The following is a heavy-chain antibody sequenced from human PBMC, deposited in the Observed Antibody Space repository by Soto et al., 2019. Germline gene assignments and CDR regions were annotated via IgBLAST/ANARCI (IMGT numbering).Heavy chain of an antibody. J-gene: IGHJ6*02. CDR3: AKGLGVAYYYYGMDV. Sequence: GSLKLPCAASGFTFSSYAMSWVRQAPGKGLGWVSTISGSGGSTYYADYVKGRFTISRDNSKNTLYLQMNSLRAEDTAVYYCAKGLGVAYYYYGMDVWGQGTTVTVSS. D-gene: IGHD6-19*01. CDR2: ISGSGGST. CDR1: GFTFSSYA. V-gene: IGHV3-23*01.